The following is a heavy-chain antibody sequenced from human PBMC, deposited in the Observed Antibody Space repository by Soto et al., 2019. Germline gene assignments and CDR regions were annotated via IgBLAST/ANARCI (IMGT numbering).Heavy chain of an antibody. D-gene: IGHD2-8*01. CDR1: GYIFSNYA. J-gene: IGHJ5*02. CDR3: ARAPGYTSDIVQVAAVMYEESFVP. V-gene: IGHV1-3*01. Sequence: QVLLVQSGAEVKKPGASVKLSCKASGYIFSNYAVQWVRQAPGQSLEWMGWIQAGNGDTKYSQRFHERDTITRNTSTSTAYMELSSLRSEDTAIYYCARAPGYTSDIVQVAAVMYEESFVPWGQGTLVTVS. CDR2: IQAGNGDT.